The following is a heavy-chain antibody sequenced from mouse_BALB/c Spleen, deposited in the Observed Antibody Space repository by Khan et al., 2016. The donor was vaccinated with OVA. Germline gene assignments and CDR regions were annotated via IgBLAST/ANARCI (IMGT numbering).Heavy chain of an antibody. Sequence: QVQLKESGPGLVQPSQSLSITCTVSGFSLTTYGVHWVSQSPGKGLEWLGVIWSGGSTDYNAAFISRLTISKDNYKSPVFFKMDSLHANEAARYYCDSNYDDDEGLAYWGQGTLVTVSA. CDR1: GFSLTTYG. CDR2: IWSGGST. J-gene: IGHJ3*01. CDR3: DSNYDDDEGLAY. V-gene: IGHV2-2*02. D-gene: IGHD2-4*01.